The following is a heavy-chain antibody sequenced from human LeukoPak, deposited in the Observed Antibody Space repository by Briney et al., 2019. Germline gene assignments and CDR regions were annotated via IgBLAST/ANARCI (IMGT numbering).Heavy chain of an antibody. CDR1: GASITSSNYY. CDR3: AKAKSGITMYN. D-gene: IGHD3-10*02. Sequence: ETLSLTCTVSGASITSSNYYWGWIRQPPGKGLEWVSAISGSGGSTYYADSVKGRFTISRDNSKNTLYLQMNSLRAEDTAVYYCAKAKSGITMYNWGQGTLVTVSS. CDR2: ISGSGGST. V-gene: IGHV3-23*01. J-gene: IGHJ4*02.